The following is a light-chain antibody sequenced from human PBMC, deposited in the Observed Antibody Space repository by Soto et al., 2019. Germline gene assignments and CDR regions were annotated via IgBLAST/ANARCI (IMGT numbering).Light chain of an antibody. Sequence: DIQMTQSPSTVSASVGDRVAITCRASDNIDTWVAWYQQKPGEAPKFLIYAASTLQSGVPSRFSGSGSGTDFTLTINNLQPEDFATYFCQQSYSTPITFGQGTRLEVK. J-gene: IGKJ5*01. CDR1: DNIDTW. V-gene: IGKV1-39*01. CDR2: AAS. CDR3: QQSYSTPIT.